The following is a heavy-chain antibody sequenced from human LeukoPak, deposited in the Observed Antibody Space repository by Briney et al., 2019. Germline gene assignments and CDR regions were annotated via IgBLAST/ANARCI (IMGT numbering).Heavy chain of an antibody. J-gene: IGHJ4*02. V-gene: IGHV3-30*04. CDR2: ISYDGSNK. CDR1: GFTFSSYA. CDR3: ARDREVGATAEAFDY. D-gene: IGHD1-26*01. Sequence: GGSLRLSCAASGFTFSSYAMHWVRQAPGKGLEWVAVISYDGSNKYYADSVKGRFTISRDNSKNTLYLQMNSLRAEDTAVYYCARDREVGATAEAFDYWGQGTLVTVSS.